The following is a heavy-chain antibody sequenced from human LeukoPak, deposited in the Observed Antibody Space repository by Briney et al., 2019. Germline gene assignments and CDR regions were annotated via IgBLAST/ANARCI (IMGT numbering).Heavy chain of an antibody. CDR2: IRSKANSYAT. J-gene: IGHJ4*02. V-gene: IGHV3-73*01. CDR1: GFTFSGSA. Sequence: PGGSLRLSCAASGFTFSGSAMHWVRQASGKGLEWVGRIRSKANSYATAYAASVKDRFIISGDDSKNTAYLQMNSLKTEDTAVYYCVGTYCSSTSCYERSFDYWGQGTLVTVSS. CDR3: VGTYCSSTSCYERSFDY. D-gene: IGHD2-2*01.